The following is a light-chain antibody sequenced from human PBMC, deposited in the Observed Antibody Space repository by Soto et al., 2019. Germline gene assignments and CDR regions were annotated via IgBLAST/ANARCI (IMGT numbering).Light chain of an antibody. Sequence: SYELTQPPSVSVAPGKTARITCGGNNIGSKSVHWYQQKPGQAPVLVIYYDSDRPSGIPERFSGSNSGNTATLTISRVEAGDEAEYYCQVSASSSDHPYVFGTGTQLTVL. V-gene: IGLV3-21*04. J-gene: IGLJ1*01. CDR1: NIGSKS. CDR3: QVSASSSDHPYV. CDR2: YDS.